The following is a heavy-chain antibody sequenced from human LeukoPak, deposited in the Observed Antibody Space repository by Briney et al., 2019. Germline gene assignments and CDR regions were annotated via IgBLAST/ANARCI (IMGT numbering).Heavy chain of an antibody. J-gene: IGHJ6*03. CDR1: GYTFTGYY. V-gene: IGHV1-2*06. D-gene: IGHD1-26*01. Sequence: ASVKVSCKASGYTFTGYYMHWVRQAPGQGLEWMGRINPNSGGTNYAQKFQGRVTMTRDTSISTAYMELSRLRSDDTAVYYCAGGATPYYYYMDVWGKGTTVTVSS. CDR3: AGGATPYYYYMDV. CDR2: INPNSGGT.